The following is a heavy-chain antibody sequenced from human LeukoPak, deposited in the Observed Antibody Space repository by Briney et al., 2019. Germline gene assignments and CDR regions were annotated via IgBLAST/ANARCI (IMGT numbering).Heavy chain of an antibody. CDR1: GGSISSYY. J-gene: IGHJ5*02. CDR2: IYYSGST. CDR3: ARTGDHNWFDP. V-gene: IGHV4-59*01. D-gene: IGHD7-27*01. Sequence: SETLSLTCTVSGGSISSYYWSWIRQPPGKGLEWIGYIYYSGSTNCSPSLKSRVTISVDTSKNQFSLKLSSLTAADTAVYYCARTGDHNWFDPWGQGTLVTVSS.